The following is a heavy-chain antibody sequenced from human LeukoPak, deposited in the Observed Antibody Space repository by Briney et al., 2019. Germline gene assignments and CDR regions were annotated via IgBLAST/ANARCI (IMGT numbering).Heavy chain of an antibody. CDR3: AGEGTTMVTDASDI. V-gene: IGHV3-33*01. CDR2: IWNDGSNK. D-gene: IGHD5-18*01. J-gene: IGHJ3*02. Sequence: PGGSLRLSCAASGFTFSRYGVHWVRQAPGKGLEWVAVIWNDGSNKYYADSVKGRFTTSRDNSKNTLYLQMNSLRAEDTAVYYCAGEGTTMVTDASDIWGQGTMVTVSS. CDR1: GFTFSRYG.